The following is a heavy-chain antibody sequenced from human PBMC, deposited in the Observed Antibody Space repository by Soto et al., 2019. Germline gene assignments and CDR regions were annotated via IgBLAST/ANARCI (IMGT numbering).Heavy chain of an antibody. V-gene: IGHV1-8*01. CDR2: MNPNSGNT. CDR3: ARRTGDRDAFDI. J-gene: IGHJ3*02. D-gene: IGHD7-27*01. Sequence: ASVKVSCKASGYTFTSYDINWVRQATGQGLEWMGWMNPNSGNTGYAQKFQGRVTMTRNTSISTAYMELSSLRSEDTAVYYCARRTGDRDAFDIWGQGTMVTVSS. CDR1: GYTFTSYD.